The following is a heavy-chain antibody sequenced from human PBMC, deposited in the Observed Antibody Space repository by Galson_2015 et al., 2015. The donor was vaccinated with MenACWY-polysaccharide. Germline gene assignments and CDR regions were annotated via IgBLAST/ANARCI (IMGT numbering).Heavy chain of an antibody. CDR1: GYTLTELS. D-gene: IGHD3-10*01. Sequence: SVKVSCKVSGYTLTELSMHWVRQAPGKGLEWMGGFDPEDGETIYAQKFQGRVTMTEDTSTDTAYMELSSLRSEDTAVYYCAGHYYGSGSYFWWVRYIFDYWGQGTLVTVSS. CDR3: AGHYYGSGSYFWWVRYIFDY. CDR2: FDPEDGET. V-gene: IGHV1-24*01. J-gene: IGHJ4*02.